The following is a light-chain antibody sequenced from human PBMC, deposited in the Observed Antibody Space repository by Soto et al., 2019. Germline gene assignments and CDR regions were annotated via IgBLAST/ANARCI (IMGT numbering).Light chain of an antibody. CDR3: QRYDDLPT. CDR2: DAS. CDR1: QDISSL. Sequence: DIQMTQSPSSLSASVGDRVTITCQASQDISSLLNWYQQKPGKAPRLLIYDASKLETGVPSRFSGSGSGTDFTFPISSLQPEDFATYYCQRYDDLPTFGPGTKVDMK. V-gene: IGKV1-33*01. J-gene: IGKJ3*01.